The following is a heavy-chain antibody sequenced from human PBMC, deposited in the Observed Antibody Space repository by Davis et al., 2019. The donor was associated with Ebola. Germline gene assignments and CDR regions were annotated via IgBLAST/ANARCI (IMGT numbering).Heavy chain of an antibody. Sequence: SETLSLTCAVSGGSISSSNWWSWVRQPPGQGLEWTGEIYHSGSTNYNPSLKSRVTISVDKSKNQFSLKLSSVTAADTAVYYCARDRGKAVAVYFDYWGQGTLVTVSS. CDR2: IYHSGST. D-gene: IGHD6-19*01. CDR1: GGSISSSNW. J-gene: IGHJ4*02. CDR3: ARDRGKAVAVYFDY. V-gene: IGHV4-4*02.